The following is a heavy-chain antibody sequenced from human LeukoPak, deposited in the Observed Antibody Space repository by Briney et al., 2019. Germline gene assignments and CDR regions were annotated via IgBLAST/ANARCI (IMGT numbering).Heavy chain of an antibody. D-gene: IGHD2-15*01. V-gene: IGHV3-23*01. CDR3: AKGYCSGGNCYQYFDY. J-gene: IGHJ4*02. CDR2: INYSGDAT. CDR1: GFTFSSNS. Sequence: GGSLRLSCAASGFTFSSNSMSWVRQALGKGLEWVSAINYSGDATYYVDSVKGRFTISRDNSKNTLYLQMNSLRAEDTAIYYCAKGYCSGGNCYQYFDYWGQGTLVTVAS.